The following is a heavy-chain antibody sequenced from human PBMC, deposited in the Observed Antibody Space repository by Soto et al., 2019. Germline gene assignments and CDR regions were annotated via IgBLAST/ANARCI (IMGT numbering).Heavy chain of an antibody. CDR2: IHAGNGYT. CDR1: GYPFDNYA. D-gene: IGHD5-12*01. Sequence: QVQLVQSGAQVKKPGASVKVSCKASGYPFDNYALHWVRQAPGRRLEWMGWIHAGNGYTQYSQSFQGRVTITRDTSASTVHMDLSSLRSEDTAVYYCARVQYSGYDFKLAFDIWGQGTMVTGSS. CDR3: ARVQYSGYDFKLAFDI. J-gene: IGHJ3*02. V-gene: IGHV1-3*01.